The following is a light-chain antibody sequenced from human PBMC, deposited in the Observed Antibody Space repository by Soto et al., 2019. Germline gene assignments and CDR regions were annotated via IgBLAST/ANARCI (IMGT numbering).Light chain of an antibody. CDR3: QSYDISLSGVV. CDR1: SYNIGAGYD. CDR2: GNS. J-gene: IGLJ2*01. Sequence: QSVLTQPPSVSGAPGQRVTISCTGSSYNIGAGYDVHWYQQLPGTAPKLLIYGNSNRPSGVPDRFSGSKSGTSASLAITGLQAEDEADYYCQSYDISLSGVVFGGGTKLTVL. V-gene: IGLV1-40*01.